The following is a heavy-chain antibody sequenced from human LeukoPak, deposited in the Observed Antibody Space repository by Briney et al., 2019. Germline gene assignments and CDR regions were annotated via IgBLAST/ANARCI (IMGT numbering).Heavy chain of an antibody. J-gene: IGHJ4*02. CDR1: GFTFDDYA. CDR3: AKDSIDEVGVTERDIAAAGILDY. CDR2: ISWNSGSI. D-gene: IGHD6-13*01. V-gene: IGHV3-9*01. Sequence: PGGSLRLSCAASGFTFDDYAMHWVRQAPGKGLEWVSGISWNSGSIGYADSVKGRFTISRDNAKNSLYLQMNSLRAEDTALYYCAKDSIDEVGVTERDIAAAGILDYWGQGTLVTVSS.